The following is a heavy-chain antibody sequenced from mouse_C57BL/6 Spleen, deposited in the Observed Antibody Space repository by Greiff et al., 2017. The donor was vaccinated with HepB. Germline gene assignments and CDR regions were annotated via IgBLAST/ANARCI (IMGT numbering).Heavy chain of an antibody. J-gene: IGHJ2*01. CDR3: ARQGSSGYPPFDY. V-gene: IGHV1-81*01. D-gene: IGHD3-2*02. CDR2: IYPRSGNT. Sequence: VQLQQSGAELARPGASVKLSCKASGYTFTSYGISWVKQRTGQGLEWIGEIYPRSGNTYYNQKFKGKATLTADKSSSTAYMELRSLTSEDSAVYFCARQGSSGYPPFDYWGQGTTLTVSS. CDR1: GYTFTSYG.